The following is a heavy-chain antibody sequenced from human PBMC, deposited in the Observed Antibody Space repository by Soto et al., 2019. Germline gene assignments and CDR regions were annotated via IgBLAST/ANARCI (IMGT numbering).Heavy chain of an antibody. CDR2: ISGSGGST. CDR1: GFTFSSYA. CDR3: AKVGPTNYYGSGIDFDY. Sequence: GGSLRLSCAASGFTFSSYAMSWVRQAPGKGLEWVSAISGSGGSTYYADSVKDRFTISRDNSKNTLYLQMNSLRAEDTAVYYCAKVGPTNYYGSGIDFDYWGQGTLVTVSS. V-gene: IGHV3-23*01. J-gene: IGHJ4*02. D-gene: IGHD3-10*01.